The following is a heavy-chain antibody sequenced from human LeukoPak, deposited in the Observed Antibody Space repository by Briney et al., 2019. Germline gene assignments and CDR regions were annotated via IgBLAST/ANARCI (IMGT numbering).Heavy chain of an antibody. Sequence: ASVKVSCKASGYTFTSYGISWVRQAPGQRLEWMGWINAGNGNTKYSQKFQGRVTITRDTSASTAYMELSSLRSEDTAVYYCARERRWGYYYEPWGQGTLVTVSS. J-gene: IGHJ5*02. D-gene: IGHD3-22*01. CDR2: INAGNGNT. V-gene: IGHV1-3*01. CDR3: ARERRWGYYYEP. CDR1: GYTFTSYG.